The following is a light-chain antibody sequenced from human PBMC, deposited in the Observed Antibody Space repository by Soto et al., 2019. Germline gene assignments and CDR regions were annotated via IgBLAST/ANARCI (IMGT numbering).Light chain of an antibody. CDR2: GAS. CDR3: QQYNNSPLT. Sequence: MVLTQSPATLSLFPGERATLSWRASQSVGSYFAWYQQTPGQAPRLLIYGASTRATGIPARFSCSGAGTDCTRPISSLQSEDVPVDYCQQYNNSPLTFCQGTRLEIK. V-gene: IGKV3D-15*01. CDR1: QSVGSY. J-gene: IGKJ5*01.